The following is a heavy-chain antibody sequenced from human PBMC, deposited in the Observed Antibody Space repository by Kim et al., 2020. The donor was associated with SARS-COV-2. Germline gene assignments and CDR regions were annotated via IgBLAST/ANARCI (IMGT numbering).Heavy chain of an antibody. V-gene: IGHV6-1*01. CDR2: TYYRSKWYT. CDR3: ARDRQRAGTGVDY. J-gene: IGHJ4*02. Sequence: SQTLSLTCDISGDSVSSNSAALNWIRQSPSRGLEWLGRTYYRSKWYTDYALSVKGRITINPDTSKNQFSLQLNSVTPEDTAVYYCARDRQRAGTGVDYWGQGTLVTVSS. CDR1: GDSVSSNSAA. D-gene: IGHD6-19*01.